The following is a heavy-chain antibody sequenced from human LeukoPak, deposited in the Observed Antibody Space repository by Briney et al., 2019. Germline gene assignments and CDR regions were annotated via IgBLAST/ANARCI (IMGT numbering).Heavy chain of an antibody. CDR1: GGSISSYY. V-gene: IGHV4-59*08. CDR3: ARQPSYYDFWSGYGAYYYMDV. CDR2: IYTSGSS. D-gene: IGHD3-3*01. Sequence: SETLSLTCTVPGGSISSYYWSWIRQPPGKGLEWIGDIYTSGSSNYNPSLKSRVTISVDTSKNLFSLKLSSVTPADPAVYYCARQPSYYDFWSGYGAYYYMDVWGKGTTVTVSS. J-gene: IGHJ6*03.